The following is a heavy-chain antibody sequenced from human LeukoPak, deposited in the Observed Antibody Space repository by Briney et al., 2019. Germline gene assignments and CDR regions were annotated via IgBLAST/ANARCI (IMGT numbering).Heavy chain of an antibody. CDR1: GGSISDYY. CDR3: ARDRYFYASGSYYGYFDY. CDR2: IYYSGST. Sequence: SETLSLTCTVSGGSISDYYWSWIRQHPGKGLEWIGYIYYSGSTYYNPSLKSRVTISVDTSKKQFSLKLSSVTAADTAVYYCARDRYFYASGSYYGYFDYWGQGTLVTVSS. V-gene: IGHV4-31*03. J-gene: IGHJ4*02. D-gene: IGHD3-10*01.